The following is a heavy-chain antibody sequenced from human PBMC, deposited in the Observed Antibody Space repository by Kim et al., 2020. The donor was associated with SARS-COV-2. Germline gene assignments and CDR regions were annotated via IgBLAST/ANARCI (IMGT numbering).Heavy chain of an antibody. V-gene: IGHV1-69*13. CDR2: IIPIFGTA. Sequence: SVKVSCKASGGTFSSYAISWVRQAPGQGLEWMGGIIPIFGTANYAQKFQGRVTITADESTSTAYMELSSLRSEDTAVYYCARGGYYYDSSRQDAFDIWGQGTMVTVSS. D-gene: IGHD3-22*01. CDR3: ARGGYYYDSSRQDAFDI. CDR1: GGTFSSYA. J-gene: IGHJ3*02.